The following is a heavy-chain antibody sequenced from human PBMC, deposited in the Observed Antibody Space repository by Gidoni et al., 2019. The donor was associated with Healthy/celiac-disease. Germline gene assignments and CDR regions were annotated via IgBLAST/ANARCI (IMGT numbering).Heavy chain of an antibody. V-gene: IGHV3-13*01. CDR1: GFTFSSYD. CDR2: IGTAGDT. CDR3: ARSIAAAGFDY. Sequence: EVQLVESGGGLVQPGGSLRLSCAASGFTFSSYDMDWVRQATGKGLEWVSAIGTAGDTYYPGSVKGRFTISRENAKNSLYLQMNSLRAGDTAVYYCARSIAAAGFDYWGQGTLVTVSS. J-gene: IGHJ4*02. D-gene: IGHD6-13*01.